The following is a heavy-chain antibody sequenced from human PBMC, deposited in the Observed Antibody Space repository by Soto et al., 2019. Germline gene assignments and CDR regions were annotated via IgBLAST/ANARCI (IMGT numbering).Heavy chain of an antibody. CDR1: GYTSTSYA. V-gene: IGHV1-3*01. J-gene: IGHJ4*02. CDR3: ARGFLESPLDY. CDR2: INAGNGNT. D-gene: IGHD3-3*01. Sequence: ASVKVSCKASGYTSTSYAMHWVRQAPGQRLEWMGWINAGNGNTKYSQKFQGRVTITRDTSASTAYMELSSLRSEDTAVYYCARGFLESPLDYWGQGTLVAVSS.